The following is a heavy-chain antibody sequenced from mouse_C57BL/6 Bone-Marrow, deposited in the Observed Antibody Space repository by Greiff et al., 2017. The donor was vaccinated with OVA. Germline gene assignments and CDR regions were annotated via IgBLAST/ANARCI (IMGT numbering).Heavy chain of an antibody. CDR3: ARKVYYDDDGHWYFDV. V-gene: IGHV1-47*01. Sequence: VQRVESGAELVKPGASVKMSCKASGYTFTTYPIEWMKQNHGKSLEWIGNFHPYNDDTKYNEKFKGKATLTVEKSSSTVYLELSRLTSDDSAVYYCARKVYYDDDGHWYFDVWGTGTTVTVSS. D-gene: IGHD2-4*01. J-gene: IGHJ1*03. CDR2: FHPYNDDT. CDR1: GYTFTTYP.